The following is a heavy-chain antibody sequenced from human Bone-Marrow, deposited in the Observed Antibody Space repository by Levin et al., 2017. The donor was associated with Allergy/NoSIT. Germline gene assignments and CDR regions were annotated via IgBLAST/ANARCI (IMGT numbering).Heavy chain of an antibody. CDR3: ARLAASNYDILTGYYKFPYYYYYYGMDV. J-gene: IGHJ6*02. CDR1: GGSISSSSYY. CDR2: IYYSGST. V-gene: IGHV4-39*01. Sequence: SETLSLTCTVSGGSISSSSYYWGWIRQPPGKGLEWIGSIYYSGSTYYNPSLKSRVTISVDTSKNQFSLKLSSVTAADTAVYYCARLAASNYDILTGYYKFPYYYYYYGMDVWGQGTTVTVSS. D-gene: IGHD3-9*01.